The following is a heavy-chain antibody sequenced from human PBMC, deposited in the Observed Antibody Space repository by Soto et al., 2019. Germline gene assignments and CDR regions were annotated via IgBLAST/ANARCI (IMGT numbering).Heavy chain of an antibody. D-gene: IGHD3-22*01. Sequence: SETLSLTCTVSGGSISSGGYYWSWIRQHPGKGLEWIGYIYYSGSTYYNPSLKSRVTISVDTSKNQFSLKLSSVTAADTAVYYCARDARHYDSSGYVYYYYGMDVWGQGTTVTVSS. CDR3: ARDARHYDSSGYVYYYYGMDV. J-gene: IGHJ6*02. CDR2: IYYSGST. V-gene: IGHV4-31*02. CDR1: GGSISSGGYY.